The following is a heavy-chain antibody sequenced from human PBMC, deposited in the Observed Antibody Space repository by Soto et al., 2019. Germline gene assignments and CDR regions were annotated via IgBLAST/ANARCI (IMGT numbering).Heavy chain of an antibody. J-gene: IGHJ6*02. Sequence: PSETLSLTCTVFGGSISSGGYYWIWIRQHPGKGLEWIGYIYYSGRTNYNPSLKSRVTISVDTSKNQFSLKLSSVTAADTAVYYCARRYGTSMDVWGQGTTVTVSS. CDR3: ARRYGTSMDV. V-gene: IGHV4-61*08. CDR1: GGSISSGGYY. CDR2: IYYSGRT. D-gene: IGHD5-18*01.